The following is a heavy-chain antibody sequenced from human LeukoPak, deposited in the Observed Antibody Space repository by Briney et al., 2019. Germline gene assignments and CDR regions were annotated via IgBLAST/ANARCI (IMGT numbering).Heavy chain of an antibody. V-gene: IGHV3-48*03. D-gene: IGHD2-21*02. CDR1: GFDFNTYE. Sequence: GGSLRLSCAASGFDFNTYEMNWVRQAPGKGLEWVSYIGSTGTTIFYADFVKGRFTISRDNAKNSLYLQMDSLRAEDTAVYYCAREDSDCGGDCHSDFDYWGQGTLVTVSS. CDR3: AREDSDCGGDCHSDFDY. J-gene: IGHJ4*02. CDR2: IGSTGTTI.